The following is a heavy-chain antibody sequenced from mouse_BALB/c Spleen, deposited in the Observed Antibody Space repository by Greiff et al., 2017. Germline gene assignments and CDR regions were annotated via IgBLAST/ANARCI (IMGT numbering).Heavy chain of an antibody. J-gene: IGHJ4*01. Sequence: EVKVEESGGGLVQPGESLKLSCESNEYEFPSHDMSWVRKTPEKRLELVAAINSDGGSTYYPDTMERRFIISRDNTKKTLYLQMSSLRSEDTALYYCARHRYDYYAMDYWGQGTSVSVSS. V-gene: IGHV5-2*03. CDR3: ARHRYDYYAMDY. CDR2: INSDGGST. D-gene: IGHD2-14*01. CDR1: EYEFPSHD.